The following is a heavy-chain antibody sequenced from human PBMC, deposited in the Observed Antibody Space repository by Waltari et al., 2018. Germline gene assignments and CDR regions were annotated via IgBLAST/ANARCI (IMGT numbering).Heavy chain of an antibody. CDR1: GDSISNNFF. Sequence: QVQLQESGPGLVKPSGTLSLTCTVSGDSISNNFFWRWVRQSPGKVLEWIGQVHQSGRSNYNPSLERRVTVSMDTSKNQFSLKMTSVTAADTAIYYCASDRGRGLYLDSWGQGTLVTVSP. J-gene: IGHJ4*02. D-gene: IGHD2-15*01. CDR3: ASDRGRGLYLDS. V-gene: IGHV4-4*02. CDR2: VHQSGRS.